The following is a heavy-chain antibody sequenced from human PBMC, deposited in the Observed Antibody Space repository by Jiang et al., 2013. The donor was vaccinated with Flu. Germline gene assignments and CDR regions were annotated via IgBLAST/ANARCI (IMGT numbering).Heavy chain of an antibody. D-gene: IGHD4-17*01. Sequence: GVGWIRQPPGKALEWLALIFWDDDKRFSPSLKNRLTITKDTSKNQVVLTMTNMDPVDTATYYCAHGTVTTWGYYFDYWGQGTLVTVSS. J-gene: IGHJ4*02. CDR1: G. CDR2: IFWDDDK. CDR3: AHGTVTTWGYYFDY. V-gene: IGHV2-5*02.